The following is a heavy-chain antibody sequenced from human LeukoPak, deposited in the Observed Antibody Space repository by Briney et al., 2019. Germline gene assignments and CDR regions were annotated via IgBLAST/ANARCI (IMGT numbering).Heavy chain of an antibody. V-gene: IGHV1-8*01. J-gene: IGHJ4*02. CDR3: ARLVNRYRGCHGGCY. Sequence: ASVKVSCMASGYTFTSYDINWVRQATGQGLEWMGWMNPNSGNTGYAQKFQGRVTMTRNTSISTAYMELSSLRSEDTAVYYCARLVNRYRGCHGGCYWGQGTLVTVSS. CDR2: MNPNSGNT. CDR1: GYTFTSYD. D-gene: IGHD3-9*01.